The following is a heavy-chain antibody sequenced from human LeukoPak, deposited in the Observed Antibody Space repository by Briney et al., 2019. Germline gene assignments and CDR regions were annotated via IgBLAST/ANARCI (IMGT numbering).Heavy chain of an antibody. D-gene: IGHD5-12*01. J-gene: IGHJ5*02. CDR2: IYYSGST. CDR3: ARPDLRGDWFDP. Sequence: PSETLSLTCTVSGGSISSYYWSWIRQPPGKGLEWIGYIYYSGSTNYNPSLKSRVTISVDTSKNQFSLKLSSVTAADTAVYYCARPDLRGDWFDPWGRGTLVTVSS. V-gene: IGHV4-59*08. CDR1: GGSISSYY.